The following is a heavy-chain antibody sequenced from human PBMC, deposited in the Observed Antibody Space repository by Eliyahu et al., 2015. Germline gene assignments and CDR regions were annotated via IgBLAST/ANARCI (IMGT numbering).Heavy chain of an antibody. CDR2: IYHNGAK. Sequence: QVQLQESGPGLVKPSETLSLTCVVTGDSISSSNYWGWIRQSPGKALEWIGTIYHNGAKYYTPSLRGRLTLSIDTSKNQFSLNLTSVTAADTAVYYCARDRGGYKYGHWGHFDSWGQGRLVAVSS. J-gene: IGHJ4*02. D-gene: IGHD5-12*01. CDR1: GDSISSSNY. V-gene: IGHV4-38-2*02. CDR3: ARDRGGYKYGHWGHFDS.